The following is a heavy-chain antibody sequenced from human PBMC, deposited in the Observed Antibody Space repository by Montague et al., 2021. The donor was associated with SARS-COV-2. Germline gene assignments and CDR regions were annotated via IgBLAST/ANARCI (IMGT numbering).Heavy chain of an antibody. CDR1: GFTFSSYA. V-gene: IGHV3-64*01. J-gene: IGHJ4*02. Sequence: SLRLSCAASGFTFSSYAMHWVRQAPGKGLEYVSAISSNGGSTYYANSVKGRFTISRDNSENTLYLQMGSLRAEDMAVYYCARGRAVAVYDYWGQGTLVTVSS. CDR2: ISSNGGST. CDR3: ARGRAVAVYDY. D-gene: IGHD6-19*01.